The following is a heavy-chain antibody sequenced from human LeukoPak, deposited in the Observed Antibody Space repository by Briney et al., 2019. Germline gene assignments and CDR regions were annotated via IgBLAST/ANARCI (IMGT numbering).Heavy chain of an antibody. CDR1: GGSISSGGYY. D-gene: IGHD3-10*01. CDR3: ARVCGSGSYYSPQYYYYMDV. Sequence: PSETLSLTCTVSGGSISSGGYYWSWIRQHPGKGLEWIGYIYYSGSTYYNPSLKSRVTISVDTSKNQFSLKLSSVTAADTAVYYCARVCGSGSYYSPQYYYYMDVWGKGTTVTVSS. CDR2: IYYSGST. J-gene: IGHJ6*03. V-gene: IGHV4-31*03.